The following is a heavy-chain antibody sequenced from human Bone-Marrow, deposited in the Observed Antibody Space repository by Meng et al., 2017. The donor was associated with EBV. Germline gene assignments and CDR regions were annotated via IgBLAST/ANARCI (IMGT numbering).Heavy chain of an antibody. CDR3: ARRAASWFDP. Sequence: QLQLQESDPGLVKPSETLYLTCTVSGESITTYTSYWGWIRQPPGKGLEWIGTIYHSGTTYYNPSLQSRVTISVDTSKNQFSLKMNSVTAADTAVYYCARRAASWFDPWGQGALVTVSS. D-gene: IGHD5-18*01. J-gene: IGHJ5*02. V-gene: IGHV4-39*01. CDR2: IYHSGTT. CDR1: GESITTYTSY.